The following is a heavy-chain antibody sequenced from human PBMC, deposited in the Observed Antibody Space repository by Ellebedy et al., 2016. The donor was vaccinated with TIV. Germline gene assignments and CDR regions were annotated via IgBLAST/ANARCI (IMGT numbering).Heavy chain of an antibody. CDR1: GFTFSSHY. CDR3: ARDSGDYGPDY. Sequence: ASVKVSCKTSGFTFSSHYIHWVRQAPGQGLEWVGQINPSGDVTKYAQRFHGRVAITRDTSTSTVYMELRSLRSEDTAVYHCARDSGDYGPDYWGQGTLVTVSA. CDR2: INPSGDVT. D-gene: IGHD4-17*01. J-gene: IGHJ4*02. V-gene: IGHV1-46*01.